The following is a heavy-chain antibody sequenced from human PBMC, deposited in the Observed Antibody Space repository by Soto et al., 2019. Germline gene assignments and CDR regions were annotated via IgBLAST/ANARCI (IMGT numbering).Heavy chain of an antibody. D-gene: IGHD2-15*01. CDR1: GDSISTVDYF. V-gene: IGHV4-30-4*01. J-gene: IGHJ5*01. CDR2: IYKSTTT. Sequence: PSETLPLTCSVSGDSISTVDYFWAWIRQPPGQALEYIGYIYKSTTTYYNPSFESRVAISLDTSKSQFSLTVTSVTAADTAVYFCARGRYCLTGRCFPNWFDSWGQGTLVTVSS. CDR3: ARGRYCLTGRCFPNWFDS.